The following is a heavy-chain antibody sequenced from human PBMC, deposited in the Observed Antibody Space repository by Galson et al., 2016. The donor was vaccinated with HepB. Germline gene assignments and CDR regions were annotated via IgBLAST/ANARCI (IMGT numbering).Heavy chain of an antibody. V-gene: IGHV3-23*01. J-gene: IGHJ4*02. CDR2: IDPAGINT. CDR1: GFTFSSYA. Sequence: SLRLSCAASGFTFSSYAMGWARHAPGKGLEWVTAIDPAGINTYYADSVKGRFTISRDNSKNTLYLQLDSLRAEDTALYYCAKGRRGARPYYFDYWGQGTLVTASS. CDR3: AKGRRGARPYYFDY. D-gene: IGHD5-24*01.